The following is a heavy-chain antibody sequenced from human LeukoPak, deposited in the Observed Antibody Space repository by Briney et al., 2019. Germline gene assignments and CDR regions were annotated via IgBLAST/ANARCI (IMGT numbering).Heavy chain of an antibody. Sequence: ASVKVSCKASGYTFTGYYMHRVRQAPGQGLEWMGWINPDSGGTNYAQKFQGRVTMTRDTSISTAYMELSRLRPDDTAVYYCATWSSSCSAFDLWGQGRMVAVSS. CDR3: ATWSSSCSAFDL. CDR1: GYTFTGYY. V-gene: IGHV1-2*02. D-gene: IGHD6-13*01. CDR2: INPDSGGT. J-gene: IGHJ3*01.